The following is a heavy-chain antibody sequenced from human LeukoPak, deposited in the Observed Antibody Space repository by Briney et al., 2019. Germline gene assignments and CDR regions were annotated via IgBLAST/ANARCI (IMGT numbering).Heavy chain of an antibody. D-gene: IGHD3-3*01. J-gene: IGHJ4*02. CDR2: IKQDGSEK. CDR3: AKTGYYDFWSGPSRLFDY. Sequence: GGSLRLSCAASGFTFSSYWMSWVRQAPGKGLEWVANIKQDGSEKYYVDSVKGRFTISRDNAKNSLYLQMNSLRAEDTAVYYRAKTGYYDFWSGPSRLFDYWGQGTLVTVSS. CDR1: GFTFSSYW. V-gene: IGHV3-7*01.